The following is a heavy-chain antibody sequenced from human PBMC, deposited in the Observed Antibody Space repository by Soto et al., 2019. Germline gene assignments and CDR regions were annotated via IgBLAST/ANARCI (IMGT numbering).Heavy chain of an antibody. CDR1: GYTFTGYY. D-gene: IGHD6-13*01. CDR2: INPNSGGT. CDR3: ARCFDRSSSWLQH. V-gene: IGHV1-2*04. Sequence: QVQLVQSGAEVKKPGASVKVSCKASGYTFTGYYMHWVRQAPGQGLEWMGWINPNSGGTNYAQKFQGWVTMTRDTSISTAYMELRRLSSDDTAVYYCARCFDRSSSWLQHWGQGTLVTVSS. J-gene: IGHJ1*01.